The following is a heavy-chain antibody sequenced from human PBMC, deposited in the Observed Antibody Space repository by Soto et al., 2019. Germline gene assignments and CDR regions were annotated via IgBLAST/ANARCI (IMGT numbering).Heavy chain of an antibody. V-gene: IGHV3-9*01. J-gene: IGHJ6*03. CDR3: AINSGYMDV. CDR2: ISWNSGSI. CDR1: GFTFDDYA. Sequence: GGSLRLSCAASGFTFDDYAMHWVRQAPGKGLEWVSGISWNSGSIGYADSVKGRFTISRDNAKNSLYLQMNSLRAEDTALYYCAINSGYMDVWGKGTTVTVSS. D-gene: IGHD1-20*01.